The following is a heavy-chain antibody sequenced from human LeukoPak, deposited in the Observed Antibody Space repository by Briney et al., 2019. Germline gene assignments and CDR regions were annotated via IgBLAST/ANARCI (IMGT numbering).Heavy chain of an antibody. J-gene: IGHJ4*02. V-gene: IGHV3-66*01. CDR3: ARVTYGSGTYGAFDY. CDR1: GFTVSSNY. CDR2: IYSGGST. Sequence: PGGSLRLSCAASGFTVSSNYMNWVRQVPGKGLEWVSVIYSGGSTYYADSVKGRFTISRDNSKNTLYLQMNSLRAEDTAEYYCARVTYGSGTYGAFDYWGQGTLVTVSS. D-gene: IGHD3-10*01.